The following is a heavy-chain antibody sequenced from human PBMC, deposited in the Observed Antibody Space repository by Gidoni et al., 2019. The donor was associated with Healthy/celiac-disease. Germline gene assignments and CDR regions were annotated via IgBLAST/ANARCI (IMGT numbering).Heavy chain of an antibody. Sequence: EVPLVESGGGLVQPGGSLRLSCAASGFTCSSYSMNWVRQAPGKGMEWFSYISSSSSTIYYADSVKGRFTISRDNAKNSLYLQLNSRRDEDTAVYYCARDSSSFGDHYFDYWGQGTLVTVSS. CDR2: ISSSSSTI. CDR3: ARDSSSFGDHYFDY. V-gene: IGHV3-48*02. J-gene: IGHJ4*02. D-gene: IGHD6-13*01. CDR1: GFTCSSYS.